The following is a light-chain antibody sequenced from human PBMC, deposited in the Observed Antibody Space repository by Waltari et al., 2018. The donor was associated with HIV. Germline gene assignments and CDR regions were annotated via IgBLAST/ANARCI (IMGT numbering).Light chain of an antibody. V-gene: IGKV4-1*01. CDR1: TSLLFKPNNQNF. J-gene: IGKJ4*02. CDR3: QQYYRDIRT. CDR2: WTS. Sequence: EIVLTPHQDTPSVSLGARATTTSSSTTSLLFKPNNQNFLACYQQKIGQSPKLLLYWTSARASGVPDRFSGSGSGTNFTLTISSLQADDVAAYYCQQYYRDIRTFGGGTKVEIK.